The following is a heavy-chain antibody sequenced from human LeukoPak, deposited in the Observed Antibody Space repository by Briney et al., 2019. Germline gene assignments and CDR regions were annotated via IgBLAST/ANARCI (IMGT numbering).Heavy chain of an antibody. Sequence: GSLRLSYAASGFIFSSYAMSWVRQAPGRGLEWVSSLSGSGSTTYYADSVKGRFTISRDSSKNTLYLQMNSLRPEDTAVYYCARDPVVPDDGYYFDYWGQGTPVTVSS. V-gene: IGHV3-23*01. CDR2: LSGSGSTT. D-gene: IGHD2-2*01. CDR3: ARDPVVPDDGYYFDY. CDR1: GFIFSSYA. J-gene: IGHJ4*02.